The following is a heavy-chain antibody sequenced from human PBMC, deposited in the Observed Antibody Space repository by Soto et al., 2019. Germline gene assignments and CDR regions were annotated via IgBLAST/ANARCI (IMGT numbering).Heavy chain of an antibody. V-gene: IGHV1-24*01. Sequence: ASVKVSCKVSGYTLTELSMHWVRQAPGKGLEWMGGFDPEDGETIYAQKFQGRVTMTEDTSTSTAYMELSSLRSEDTAVYYCARLGYDFWSGYYPEYYYYYMDVWGKGTTVTVSS. J-gene: IGHJ6*03. CDR3: ARLGYDFWSGYYPEYYYYYMDV. D-gene: IGHD3-3*01. CDR1: GYTLTELS. CDR2: FDPEDGET.